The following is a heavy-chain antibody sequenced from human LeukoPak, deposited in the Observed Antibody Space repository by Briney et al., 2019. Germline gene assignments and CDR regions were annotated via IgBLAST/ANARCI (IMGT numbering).Heavy chain of an antibody. D-gene: IGHD6-6*01. J-gene: IGHJ6*03. Sequence: TGGSLRLSCAASGFTFSSYWMSWVRQAPGKGLEWVANIKQDGSEKYYVDSVKGRFTISRDNAKNSLYLQMNSLRAEDTAVYYCARAGRGIAARREGYYYYYVDVWGKGTTVTVSS. CDR1: GFTFSSYW. CDR2: IKQDGSEK. V-gene: IGHV3-7*01. CDR3: ARAGRGIAARREGYYYYYVDV.